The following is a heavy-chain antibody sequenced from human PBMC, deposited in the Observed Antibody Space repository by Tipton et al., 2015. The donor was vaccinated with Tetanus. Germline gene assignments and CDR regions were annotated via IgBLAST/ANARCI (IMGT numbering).Heavy chain of an antibody. Sequence: LRLSCTVSGGSVSSYYWTWFRQPPGKRLEWIGYIYSPGTTSYAPSLRGRATISFDSVKNHFSLSLSSVTAADTAMYYCARDGGNYFYYGMNVWGQGAAVTVSS. CDR3: ARDGGNYFYYGMNV. V-gene: IGHV4-59*02. J-gene: IGHJ6*02. CDR2: IYSPGTT. CDR1: GGSVSSYY.